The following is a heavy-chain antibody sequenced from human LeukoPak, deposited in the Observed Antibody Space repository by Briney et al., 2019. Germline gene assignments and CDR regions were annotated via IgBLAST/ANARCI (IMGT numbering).Heavy chain of an antibody. CDR1: GGSISSGGYY. CDR2: IYHSGST. D-gene: IGHD2-15*01. J-gene: IGHJ5*02. Sequence: SETLSLTCTVSGGSISSGGYYWSWIRQPPGKGLEWIGYIYHSGSTYYNPSLKSRVTISVDTSKNQLSLKLSSVTAADTAVYYCARDAGISPSWFDPWGQGTLVTVSS. V-gene: IGHV4-30-2*01. CDR3: ARDAGISPSWFDP.